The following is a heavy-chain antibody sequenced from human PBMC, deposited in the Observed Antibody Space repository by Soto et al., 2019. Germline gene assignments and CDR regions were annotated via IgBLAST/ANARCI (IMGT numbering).Heavy chain of an antibody. CDR3: ARGDIVVVPAARKGPGNLDFWSGSSAGYFDY. J-gene: IGHJ4*02. V-gene: IGHV4-34*01. Sequence: SETLSLTCAVYGGSFSGYYWSWIRQPPGKGLEWIGEINHSGSTNYNPSLKSRVTISVDTSKNQFSLKLSSVTAADTAVYYCARGDIVVVPAARKGPGNLDFWSGSSAGYFDYWGQGTLVTVSS. CDR2: INHSGST. CDR1: GGSFSGYY. D-gene: IGHD2-2*01.